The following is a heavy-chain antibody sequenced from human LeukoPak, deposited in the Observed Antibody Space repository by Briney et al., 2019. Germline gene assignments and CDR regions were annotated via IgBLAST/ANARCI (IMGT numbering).Heavy chain of an antibody. CDR3: AKDKNRDHYYDSSGYSDYFDY. Sequence: GGSLRLSCAASGFTFSSYAVSWVRQAPGKGLEWVSAISGSGGSTYYADSVKGRFTISRDNSKNTLYLQMNSLRAEDTAVYYCAKDKNRDHYYDSSGYSDYFDYWGQGTLVTVSS. J-gene: IGHJ4*02. V-gene: IGHV3-23*01. CDR1: GFTFSSYA. CDR2: ISGSGGST. D-gene: IGHD3-22*01.